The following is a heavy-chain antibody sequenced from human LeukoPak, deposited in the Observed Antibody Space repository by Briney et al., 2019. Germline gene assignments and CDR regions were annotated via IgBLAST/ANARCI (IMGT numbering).Heavy chain of an antibody. CDR3: ARGTTTGYNTGWFDY. V-gene: IGHV3-21*01. CDR2: ITSSGTDT. CDR1: GFTFSNYR. D-gene: IGHD1-7*01. Sequence: GGSLRLSCAASGFTFSNYRMTWVRQAPGKGLEWVSSITSSGTDTYYADSVKGRFTISRDNAKNSQYLQMNSLRAEDTAVYYCARGTTTGYNTGWFDYWGQGILVTVSS. J-gene: IGHJ4*02.